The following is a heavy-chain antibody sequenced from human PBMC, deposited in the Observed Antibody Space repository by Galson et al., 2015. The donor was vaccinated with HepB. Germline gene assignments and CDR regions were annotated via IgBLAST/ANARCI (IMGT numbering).Heavy chain of an antibody. V-gene: IGHV3-23*01. J-gene: IGHJ4*02. D-gene: IGHD5-24*01. Sequence: SLRLSCAASGFTFSSYAMSWVRQAPGKGLEWVSVISGSGSSIFYADSVKGRFTISRDNSKNTLYVQMNSLRAEDTAVYYCAKEGGWGGYNFIDYWGQGTLVTVSS. CDR2: ISGSGSSI. CDR1: GFTFSSYA. CDR3: AKEGGWGGYNFIDY.